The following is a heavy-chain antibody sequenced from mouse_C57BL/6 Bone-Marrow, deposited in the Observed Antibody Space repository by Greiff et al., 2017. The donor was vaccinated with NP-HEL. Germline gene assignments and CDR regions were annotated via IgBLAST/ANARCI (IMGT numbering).Heavy chain of an antibody. CDR1: GYSITSGYY. CDR2: ISYDGSN. Sequence: EVQLVESGPGLVKPSQSLSLTCSVTGYSITSGYYWNWIRQFPGNKLEWMGYISYDGSNNYNPSLKNRISITRDTSKNQFFLKLNSVTTEDTATYYCARDHSWGQGTTLTVSS. V-gene: IGHV3-6*01. J-gene: IGHJ2*01. CDR3: ARDHS.